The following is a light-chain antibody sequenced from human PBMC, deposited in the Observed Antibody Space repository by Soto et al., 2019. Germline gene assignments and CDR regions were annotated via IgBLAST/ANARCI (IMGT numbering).Light chain of an antibody. CDR2: AAS. Sequence: DIQMTQSPSTLSASVGDRVTITCRASQSISSWLAWYQQKPGKAPKLLIFAASSLESGVPSRFSGGGSGTEFTPTISSLQPDDFATYYCQQYSSYPWTFGQGTKVEIK. CDR1: QSISSW. V-gene: IGKV1-5*01. CDR3: QQYSSYPWT. J-gene: IGKJ1*01.